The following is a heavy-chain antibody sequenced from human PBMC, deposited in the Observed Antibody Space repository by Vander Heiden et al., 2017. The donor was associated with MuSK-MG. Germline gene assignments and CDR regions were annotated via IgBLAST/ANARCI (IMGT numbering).Heavy chain of an antibody. CDR3: ARFRGASLVNNHFDP. D-gene: IGHD1-1*01. Sequence: EVRLVQSGAEIKKAGESLKISCKGSGYDFFGYWIAWVRQTPGKGLEWMGIIYPDDSQTRYRPSCQGQVTISADQSINTAYLQWGSLKAPDTAMYYCARFRGASLVNNHFDPWGQGTLVTVSS. V-gene: IGHV5-51*01. CDR1: GYDFFGYW. CDR2: IYPDDSQT. J-gene: IGHJ5*02.